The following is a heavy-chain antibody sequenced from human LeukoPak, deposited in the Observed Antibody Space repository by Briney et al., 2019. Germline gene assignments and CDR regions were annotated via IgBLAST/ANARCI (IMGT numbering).Heavy chain of an antibody. J-gene: IGHJ4*02. V-gene: IGHV1-2*02. Sequence: GASVKVSCKASGYTFTGYYLHWVRQAPGQGLEWMGWINSNSGGTNYAQKFQGRVTMTRDTSITTAYMELSRLTSDDTAVYYCARTPLSIAAAGTSLGDYWGQGTLVTVSS. CDR3: ARTPLSIAAAGTSLGDY. D-gene: IGHD6-13*01. CDR2: INSNSGGT. CDR1: GYTFTGYY.